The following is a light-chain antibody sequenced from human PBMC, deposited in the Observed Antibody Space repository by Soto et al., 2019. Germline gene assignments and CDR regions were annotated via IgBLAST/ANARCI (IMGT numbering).Light chain of an antibody. CDR3: SSYTSGSTSYV. J-gene: IGLJ1*01. Sequence: QSVLTQPASVSGSPGQSITVSCTGTSNDVGGYNYVSWYQQHPGKAPKLIIYDVSDRPSGVSNRFSGSKSGNTASLTISGLQAEDEADYNCSSYTSGSTSYVFGTGTKITVL. V-gene: IGLV2-14*03. CDR1: SNDVGGYNY. CDR2: DVS.